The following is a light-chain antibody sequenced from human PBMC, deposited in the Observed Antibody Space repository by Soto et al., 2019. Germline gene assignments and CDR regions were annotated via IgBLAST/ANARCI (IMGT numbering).Light chain of an antibody. CDR1: SSDVGGYKY. J-gene: IGLJ1*01. V-gene: IGLV2-14*01. CDR3: SSYTSFKTLV. Sequence: QSVLTQPASVSESPGQSITISCTGSSSDVGGYKYVSWYQQHPGKAPKLLIYDVTNRPSGVSNRFPGSKSGYTASLTISGLQSEDEADYYCSSYTSFKTLVFGTGTKLTVL. CDR2: DVT.